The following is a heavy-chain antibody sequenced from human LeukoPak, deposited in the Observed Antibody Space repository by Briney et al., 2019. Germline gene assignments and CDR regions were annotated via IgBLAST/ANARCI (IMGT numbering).Heavy chain of an antibody. CDR3: ARDRYYYDSSGYRLLDY. V-gene: IGHV4-59*12. D-gene: IGHD3-22*01. CDR2: IYYSGTT. CDR1: GGSISSYY. Sequence: PSETLSLTCTVSGGSISSYYWSWIRQPPGKGLEWIGYIYYSGTTKYNPSLKSRVTISVDTSKNQFSLNLSSVTAADTAVYFCARDRYYYDSSGYRLLDYWGQGTLVTVSS. J-gene: IGHJ4*02.